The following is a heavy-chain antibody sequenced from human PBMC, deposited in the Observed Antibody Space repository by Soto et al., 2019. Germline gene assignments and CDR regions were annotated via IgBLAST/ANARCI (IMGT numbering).Heavy chain of an antibody. V-gene: IGHV3-30-3*01. CDR3: ARDFDYSNRFDY. D-gene: IGHD4-4*01. J-gene: IGHJ4*02. CDR1: GFTFSSYA. CDR2: ISYDGSNK. Sequence: GGSLRLSCPASGFTFSSYAMHWVRQAPGKGLEWVAVISYDGSNKYYADSVKGRFTISRDNSKNALYLQMNSLRAEDTAVYYCARDFDYSNRFDYWGQGTLVTVSS.